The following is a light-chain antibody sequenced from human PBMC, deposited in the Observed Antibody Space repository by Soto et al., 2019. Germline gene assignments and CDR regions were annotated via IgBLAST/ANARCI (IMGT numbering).Light chain of an antibody. CDR3: QQSYRSPYT. Sequence: IQMTQSPSSLSASVGDSVTVTCRASQSINIYLNWYQQKPGKAPTLLIYGASSLQSGVPSRFTSGGSRTDFTLTISSLQTEDFATYYCQQSYRSPYTFGQGTKLEIK. V-gene: IGKV1-39*01. CDR2: GAS. CDR1: QSINIY. J-gene: IGKJ2*01.